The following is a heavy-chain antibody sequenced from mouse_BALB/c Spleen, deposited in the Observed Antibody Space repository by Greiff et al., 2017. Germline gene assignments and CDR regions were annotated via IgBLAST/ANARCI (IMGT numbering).Heavy chain of an antibody. V-gene: IGHV1-7*01. CDR3: ARDRYLDD. CDR2: INPSTGYT. CDR1: GYTFTSYW. J-gene: IGHJ2*01. Sequence: VQLQQSGAELAKPGASVKMSCKASGYTFTSYWMHWVKQRPGQGLEWIGYINPSTGYTEYNQKFKDKATLTADKSSSTAYMQLSSLTSEDSAVYYCARDRYLDDWGQGTTLTVSS. D-gene: IGHD2-14*01.